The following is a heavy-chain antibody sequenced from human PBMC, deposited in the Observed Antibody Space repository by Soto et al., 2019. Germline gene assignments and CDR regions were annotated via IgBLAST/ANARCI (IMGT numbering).Heavy chain of an antibody. CDR1: GFTFSSYG. CDR3: ARDPEDWGWGGADF. V-gene: IGHV3-33*01. CDR2: IWYDGSNK. J-gene: IGHJ4*02. D-gene: IGHD7-27*01. Sequence: QVQLVESGGGVVQPGRSLRLSCAASGFTFSSYGMHWVRQAPGKGLEWVAVIWYDGSNKYYADSVKGRFTISRDNSKNTLYLQMNSLRAEDTAVYYCARDPEDWGWGGADFWGQGTLVTVSS.